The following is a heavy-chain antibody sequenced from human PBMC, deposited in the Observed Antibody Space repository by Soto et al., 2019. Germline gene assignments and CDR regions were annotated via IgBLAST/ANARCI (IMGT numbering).Heavy chain of an antibody. V-gene: IGHV4-61*01. J-gene: IGHJ5*02. Sequence: SETLSLTCTVSGGSVSGGTYYWSWIRQPPGKGLEWIGHIYFTGSTNYNPSLKSRVTMSLDTSRNQFSLKLSSVTAADTAVYYCTRGPPRVQWFDPWGLGTLVTVSS. CDR3: TRGPPRVQWFDP. CDR1: GGSVSGGTYY. CDR2: IYFTGST.